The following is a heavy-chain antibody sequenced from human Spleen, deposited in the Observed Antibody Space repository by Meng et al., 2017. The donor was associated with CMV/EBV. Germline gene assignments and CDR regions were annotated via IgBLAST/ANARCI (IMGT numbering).Heavy chain of an antibody. CDR1: GYTFTGYY. CDR3: ARPYSSSSYFDY. Sequence: CKFSGYTFTGYYMHWVRQAPGQGLEWMGGIIPIFGTANYAQKFQGRVTITTDESTSTAYMELSSLRSEDTAVYYCARPYSSSSYFDYWGQGTLVTVSS. J-gene: IGHJ4*02. V-gene: IGHV1-69*05. CDR2: IIPIFGTA. D-gene: IGHD6-6*01.